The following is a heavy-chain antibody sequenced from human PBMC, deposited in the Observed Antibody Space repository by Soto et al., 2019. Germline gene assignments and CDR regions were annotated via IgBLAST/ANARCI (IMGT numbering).Heavy chain of an antibody. CDR2: ISGSGGRT. CDR3: AKGGAMVRGVIITESYYMDV. J-gene: IGHJ6*03. Sequence: EVQLLESGGGLVQPGGSLRLSCAASGFTFSSYAMSWVRQAPGKGLEWVSAISGSGGRTYYADSVKGRFTISRDNSKNTLYLQMNSLRAEDTAVYYCAKGGAMVRGVIITESYYMDVWGKGTTVTVSS. D-gene: IGHD3-10*01. V-gene: IGHV3-23*01. CDR1: GFTFSSYA.